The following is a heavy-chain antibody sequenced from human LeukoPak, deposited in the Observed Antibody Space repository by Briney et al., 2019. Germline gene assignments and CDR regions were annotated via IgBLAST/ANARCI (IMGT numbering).Heavy chain of an antibody. V-gene: IGHV1-3*01. CDR2: INAGNGNT. J-gene: IGHJ4*02. D-gene: IGHD6-19*01. CDR1: GYTFTSYA. CDR3: AREDIIAVAGTGY. Sequence: GASVTVSCKASGYTFTSYAMHWVRQAPGQRLEWMGWINAGNGNTKYSQKFQGRVTITRDTSASTAYMELSSLRSEDTAVYYCAREDIIAVAGTGYWGQGTLVTVSS.